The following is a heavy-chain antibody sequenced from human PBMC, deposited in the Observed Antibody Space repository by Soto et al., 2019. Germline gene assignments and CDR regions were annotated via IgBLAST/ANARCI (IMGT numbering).Heavy chain of an antibody. Sequence: QVQLVESGGGVVQPGGSLRLSCAASGFTFSTDGMHWVRQAPGKGLEWVAVRWYDGSNKYYADSVKGRFTISRDNSKNTVYLHMNSLRGEVTAVYYCARDSGRSGDRGPNDYWGQGTPVTVSS. V-gene: IGHV3-33*01. J-gene: IGHJ4*02. D-gene: IGHD2-21*01. CDR3: ARDSGRSGDRGPNDY. CDR2: RWYDGSNK. CDR1: GFTFSTDG.